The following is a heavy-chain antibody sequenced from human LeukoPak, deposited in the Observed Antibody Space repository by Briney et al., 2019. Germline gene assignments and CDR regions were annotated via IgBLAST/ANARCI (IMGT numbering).Heavy chain of an antibody. V-gene: IGHV3-7*01. Sequence: GGSLRLSCAASGFIFSTYSMNWVRQAPGKGLEWVATIKPDGSAQYYVDSVKGRFTISRDNAKNSLFLQINSLRAEDTAVYYCANGGTYSSGPWGQGTLVTISS. CDR2: IKPDGSAQ. CDR1: GFIFSTYS. CDR3: ANGGTYSSGP. J-gene: IGHJ5*02. D-gene: IGHD3-22*01.